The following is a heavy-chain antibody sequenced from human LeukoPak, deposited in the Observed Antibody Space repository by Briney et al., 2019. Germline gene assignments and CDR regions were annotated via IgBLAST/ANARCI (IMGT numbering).Heavy chain of an antibody. V-gene: IGHV4-59*12. J-gene: IGHJ2*01. D-gene: IGHD2-15*01. CDR2: IYYSGST. CDR1: GGSISSYY. Sequence: SETLSLTCTVSGGSISSYYWSWIRQPPGKGLEWIGNIYYSGSTYYNPSLKSRVTISVDTSKNQFSLKLSSVTAADTAVYYCARDLSCSGGSCYPWYFDLWGRGTLVTVSS. CDR3: ARDLSCSGGSCYPWYFDL.